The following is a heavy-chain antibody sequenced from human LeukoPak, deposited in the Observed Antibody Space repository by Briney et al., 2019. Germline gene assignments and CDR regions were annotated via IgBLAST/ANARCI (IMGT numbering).Heavy chain of an antibody. J-gene: IGHJ4*02. Sequence: SETLSLTCTVSGGSISRSSYYWGWLRQPPGKGLEWIGSFYYSGSTYYNPSLKSRVTISVDTSKNQFSLKLSSVTAADTAVYFCARDYGDHAFDCWGQGTLVTVSS. CDR1: GGSISRSSYY. CDR2: FYYSGST. D-gene: IGHD4-17*01. CDR3: ARDYGDHAFDC. V-gene: IGHV4-39*01.